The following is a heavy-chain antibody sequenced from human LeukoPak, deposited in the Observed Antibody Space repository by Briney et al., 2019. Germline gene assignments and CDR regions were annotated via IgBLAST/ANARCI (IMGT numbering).Heavy chain of an antibody. Sequence: GGSLRLSCAASGFTFDDYAMHWVRQAPGKGLEGVSGISWNRGSIDYADSVKGGFTISRDNAKNSLYLQMNSLRAEDTALYYCPSQGPIDAFDIWGQGTMVTVSS. V-gene: IGHV3-9*01. CDR1: GFTFDDYA. J-gene: IGHJ3*02. CDR3: PSQGPIDAFDI. CDR2: ISWNRGSI.